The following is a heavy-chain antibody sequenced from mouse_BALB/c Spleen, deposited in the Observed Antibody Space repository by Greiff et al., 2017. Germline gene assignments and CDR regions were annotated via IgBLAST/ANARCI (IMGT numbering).Heavy chain of an antibody. CDR1: GYSITSGYY. V-gene: IGHV3-6*02. Sequence: ESGPGLVKPSQSLSLTCSVTGYSITSGYYWNWIRQFPGNKLEWMGYISYDGSNNYNPSLKNRISITRDTSKNQCSLKLNSVTTEDTATYYCAREAYDYDEWLGYWGEGTLVTV. J-gene: IGHJ3*02. CDR2: ISYDGSN. D-gene: IGHD2-4*01. CDR3: AREAYDYDEWLGY.